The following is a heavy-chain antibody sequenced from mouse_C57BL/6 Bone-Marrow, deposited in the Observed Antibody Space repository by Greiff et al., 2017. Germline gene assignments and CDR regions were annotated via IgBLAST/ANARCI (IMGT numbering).Heavy chain of an antibody. CDR2: ISSGGSYN. V-gene: IGHV5-6*01. Sequence: EVNVVESGGDLVKPGGSLKLSCAASGFTFSSYGMSWVRQTPDKRLEWVATISSGGSYNYYPDSGKGRFPISRDNAKNTLYLQMSRLKSEDTAMYYCANYYGSSHLYFDVWGTGTTVTVSS. J-gene: IGHJ1*03. CDR3: ANYYGSSHLYFDV. D-gene: IGHD1-1*01. CDR1: GFTFSSYG.